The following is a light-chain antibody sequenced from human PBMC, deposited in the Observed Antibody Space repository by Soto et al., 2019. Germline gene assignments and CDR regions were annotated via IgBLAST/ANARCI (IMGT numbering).Light chain of an antibody. CDR1: QSLLHSNGYNY. Sequence: DIVMTQSPLSLPVTPGEPASISCRSSQSLLHSNGYNYLDWYLQKPGQSPQLLIDLGSNRASGVPARFSGSGSGTDFTLKISRVEAEDVGVYYCMQPLQSWTFGQGTKVEIK. CDR2: LGS. CDR3: MQPLQSWT. J-gene: IGKJ1*01. V-gene: IGKV2-28*01.